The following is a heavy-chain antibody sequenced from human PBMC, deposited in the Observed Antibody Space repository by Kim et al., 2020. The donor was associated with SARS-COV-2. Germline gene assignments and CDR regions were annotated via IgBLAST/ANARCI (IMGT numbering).Heavy chain of an antibody. Sequence: ASVKVSCKASGYTFTSYAMNWVRQAPGQGLEWMGWINTNTGNPTYAQGFTGRFVFSLDTSVSTAYLQISSLKAEDTAVYYCARATYCSGGSCYGGPYYGMDVWGQGTTVTVSS. D-gene: IGHD2-15*01. CDR3: ARATYCSGGSCYGGPYYGMDV. CDR2: INTNTGNP. J-gene: IGHJ6*02. CDR1: GYTFTSYA. V-gene: IGHV7-4-1*02.